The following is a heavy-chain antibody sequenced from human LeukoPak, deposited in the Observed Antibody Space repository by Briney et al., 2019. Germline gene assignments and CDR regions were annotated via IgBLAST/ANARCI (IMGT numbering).Heavy chain of an antibody. V-gene: IGHV5-51*01. D-gene: IGHD6-19*01. CDR2: IYPGDSDT. Sequence: GGSLKISCKGSGYRFTSYWIGWVRQMPGKGLEGMGIIYPGDSDTRYSPSFQGQVTISADKSISTAYLQWSSLKASDTAMYYCARQGAGWYYGMDVWGQGTTVTVSS. CDR1: GYRFTSYW. J-gene: IGHJ6*02. CDR3: ARQGAGWYYGMDV.